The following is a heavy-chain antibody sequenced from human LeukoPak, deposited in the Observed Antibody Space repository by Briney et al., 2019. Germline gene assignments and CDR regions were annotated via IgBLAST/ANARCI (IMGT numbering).Heavy chain of an antibody. D-gene: IGHD2-21*02. CDR1: GFTFGDYA. Sequence: GGSLRLSCTASGFTFGDYAMSWVRQAPGKGLEWVGFIRSKAYGGTTEYAASVKGRFTISRDDSKSIAYLQMNSLKTEDTAVYYCTRVGNIVVVTATQEYYYYYMDVWGKGTTVTISS. V-gene: IGHV3-49*04. J-gene: IGHJ6*03. CDR2: IRSKAYGGTT. CDR3: TRVGNIVVVTATQEYYYYYMDV.